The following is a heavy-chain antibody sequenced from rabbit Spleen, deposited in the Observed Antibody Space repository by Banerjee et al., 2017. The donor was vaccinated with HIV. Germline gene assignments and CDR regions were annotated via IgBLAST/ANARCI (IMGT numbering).Heavy chain of an antibody. CDR1: GVSFSLSSY. D-gene: IGHD6-1*01. J-gene: IGHJ4*01. V-gene: IGHV1S40*01. CDR2: IDSGSSGFT. Sequence: QSLEESGGDLVKPGASLTLTCTASGVSFSLSSYMCWVRQTPGKGLEWIACIDSGSSGFTYYATWAIGRFTISKTSSTTVTLQMTSLTAADTATYFCARDPYNYNYPLDFNLWGQGTLVTVS. CDR3: ARDPYNYNYPLDFNL.